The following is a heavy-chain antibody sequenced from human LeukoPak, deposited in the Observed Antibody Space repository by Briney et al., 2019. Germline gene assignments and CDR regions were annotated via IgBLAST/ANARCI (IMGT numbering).Heavy chain of an antibody. Sequence: PGGSLRLSCAASGFTFSSYSMNWVRQAPGKGLEWVSSISSSSSYIYYADSVKGRSTISRDNAKNSLYLQMNSLRAEDTAVYYCARVMSRVVGFDYWGQGTLVTVSS. CDR2: ISSSSSYI. CDR1: GFTFSSYS. V-gene: IGHV3-21*01. D-gene: IGHD2-15*01. CDR3: ARVMSRVVGFDY. J-gene: IGHJ4*02.